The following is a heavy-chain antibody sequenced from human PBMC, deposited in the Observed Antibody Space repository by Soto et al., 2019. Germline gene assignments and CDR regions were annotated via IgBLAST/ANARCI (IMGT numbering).Heavy chain of an antibody. CDR1: GYSFTSYW. D-gene: IGHD1-26*01. CDR3: ARLASGSGSYYYYGMDV. CDR2: IDPSDSYT. V-gene: IGHV5-10-1*01. Sequence: PGESLKISCKGSGYSFTSYWISWVRQMPGKGLEWMGRIDPSDSYTNYSPSFQGHVTIPADKSISTAYLQWSSLKASDTAMYYCARLASGSGSYYYYGMDVWGQGTTVTVSS. J-gene: IGHJ6*02.